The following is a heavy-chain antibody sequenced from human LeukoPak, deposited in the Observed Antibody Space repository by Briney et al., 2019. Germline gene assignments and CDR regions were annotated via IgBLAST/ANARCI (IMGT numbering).Heavy chain of an antibody. CDR2: ISWNSGSI. V-gene: IGHV3-9*01. CDR1: GFTFDDYA. J-gene: IGHJ4*02. CDR3: AKDIAHYYYDSSGYDY. D-gene: IGHD3-22*01. Sequence: PGGSLRLSCAASGFTFDDYAMHWVRQAPGKGLEWVSGISWNSGSIGYADSVKGRFTISRDNAKNSLYLQMNSLRAEDTALYYCAKDIAHYYYDSSGYDYWSQGTLVTVSS.